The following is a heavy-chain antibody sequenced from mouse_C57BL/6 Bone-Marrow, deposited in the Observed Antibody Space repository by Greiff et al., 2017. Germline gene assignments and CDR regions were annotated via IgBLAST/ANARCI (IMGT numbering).Heavy chain of an antibody. Sequence: QVQLQQSGAELARPGASVKLSCKASGYTFTSYGISWVKQRTGQGLEWIGEIYPSSGNTYYNEKFKGKATLTADKSSSKAYMELRSLTSEDSAVYVCGRGGYYSNLGYAMDYWGQGTSVTSSS. CDR2: IYPSSGNT. J-gene: IGHJ4*01. CDR1: GYTFTSYG. CDR3: GRGGYYSNLGYAMDY. V-gene: IGHV1-81*01. D-gene: IGHD2-5*01.